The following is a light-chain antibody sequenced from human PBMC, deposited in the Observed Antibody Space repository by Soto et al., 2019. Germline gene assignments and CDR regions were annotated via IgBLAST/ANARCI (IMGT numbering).Light chain of an antibody. CDR2: KAS. Sequence: IQMTQTPSTLSASALDTFTNTCWASQSIRSELAWYQQKPGKAPKLLIYKASNLESGVPSRFSGSGSGTEFTLTVSSLQPDDFATYYCLQYDNYPLIFGGGTKVDI. V-gene: IGKV1-5*03. CDR1: QSIRSE. J-gene: IGKJ4*01. CDR3: LQYDNYPLI.